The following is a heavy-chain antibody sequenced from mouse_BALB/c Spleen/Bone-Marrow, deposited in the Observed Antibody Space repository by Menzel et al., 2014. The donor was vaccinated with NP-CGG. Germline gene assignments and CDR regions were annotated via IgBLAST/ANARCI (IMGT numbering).Heavy chain of an antibody. Sequence: DVQLVESGGDLVQPGGSRKLSRAASGFTFSAFGMHWVRQAPERGLEWVAYIISGSNTIYYSDKVKGRFTISRDNPKSTLFLQMTSLRSEDTAMYYCARSRYDVGWFAYWGQGTLVTVSA. CDR1: GFTFSAFG. V-gene: IGHV5-17*02. D-gene: IGHD2-14*01. J-gene: IGHJ3*01. CDR2: IISGSNTI. CDR3: ARSRYDVGWFAY.